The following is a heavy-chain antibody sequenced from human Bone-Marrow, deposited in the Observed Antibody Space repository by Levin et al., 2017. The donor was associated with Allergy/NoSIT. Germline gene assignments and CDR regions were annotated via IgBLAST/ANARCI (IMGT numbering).Heavy chain of an antibody. Sequence: GASVKVSCKASGYTFTSYYMHWVRQAPGQGLEWMGIINPSGGSTSYAQKFQGRVTMTRDTSTSTVYMELSSLRSEDTAVYYCARDYDYVWGSYRSQGGIDYWGQGTLVTVSS. V-gene: IGHV1-46*01. CDR2: INPSGGST. D-gene: IGHD3-16*02. CDR3: ARDYDYVWGSYRSQGGIDY. J-gene: IGHJ4*02. CDR1: GYTFTSYY.